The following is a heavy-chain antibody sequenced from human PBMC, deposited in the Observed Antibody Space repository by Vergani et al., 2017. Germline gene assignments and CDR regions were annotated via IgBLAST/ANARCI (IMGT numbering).Heavy chain of an antibody. Sequence: QVQLVQSGAEVKKPGSSVKVSCKASGGTFSSYAISWVRQAPGQGLEWMGRIIPILGIANYAQKFQGRVTITADKSTSTAYMELSSLRSEDTAVYYCARGRCGGDFYLDYWGQGTLVTVSS. CDR1: GGTFSSYA. V-gene: IGHV1-69*04. CDR2: IIPILGIA. J-gene: IGHJ4*02. D-gene: IGHD2-21*02. CDR3: ARGRCGGDFYLDY.